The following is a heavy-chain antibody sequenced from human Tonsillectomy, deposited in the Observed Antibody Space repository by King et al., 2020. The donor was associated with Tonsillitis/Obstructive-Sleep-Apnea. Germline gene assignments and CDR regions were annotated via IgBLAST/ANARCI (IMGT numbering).Heavy chain of an antibody. J-gene: IGHJ6*03. D-gene: IGHD5-24*01. CDR1: GFSLSNVKMG. CDR2: IFSNDEK. V-gene: IGHV2-26*01. Sequence: TLKESGPVLVKPTETLTLTCTVSGFSLSNVKMGVSWVRQPPGKALEWRAHIFSNDEKSYSTFLKSRLTISKDTSKSQVVLTMTNMDPVDTVTYYCARIAATTTASYYYYYYMAVWGKGTTVTVSS. CDR3: ARIAATTTASYYYYYYMAV.